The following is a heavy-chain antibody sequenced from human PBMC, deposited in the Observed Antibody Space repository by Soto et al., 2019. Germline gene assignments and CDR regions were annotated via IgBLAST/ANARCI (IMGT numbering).Heavy chain of an antibody. CDR2: ISYDGSNK. J-gene: IGHJ5*02. Sequence: GGSLRLSCAASGSTFSSYGMHWVRQAPGKGLEWVAVISYDGSNKYYADSVKGRFTISRDNSKNTLYLQMNSLRAEDTAVYYCAKDLVPAAFPGGDNWFDPWGQGTLVTVSS. V-gene: IGHV3-30*18. CDR3: AKDLVPAAFPGGDNWFDP. CDR1: GSTFSSYG. D-gene: IGHD2-2*01.